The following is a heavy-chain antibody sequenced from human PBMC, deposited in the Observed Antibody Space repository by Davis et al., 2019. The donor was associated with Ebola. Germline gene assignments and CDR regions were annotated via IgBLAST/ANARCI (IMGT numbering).Heavy chain of an antibody. CDR1: GFTFRTYD. D-gene: IGHD4-17*01. V-gene: IGHV3-13*01. CDR2: IGTAGDT. CDR3: ARAQFGDVVLDY. Sequence: GESLKISCAASGFTFRTYDMHCVRQPTGKGLEWVSVIGTAGDTYYRGSVKGRFTISRENARNSLYLQMNSLTAGDTAVYYCARAQFGDVVLDYWGQGTLVTVSS. J-gene: IGHJ4*02.